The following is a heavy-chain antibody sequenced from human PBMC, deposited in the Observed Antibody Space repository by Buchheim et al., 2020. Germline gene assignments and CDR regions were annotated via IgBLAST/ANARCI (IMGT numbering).Heavy chain of an antibody. V-gene: IGHV1-8*01. CDR2: MNPNSGNT. D-gene: IGHD3-3*01. J-gene: IGHJ6*02. Sequence: QVQLVQSGAEVKKPGASVKVSCKASGYTFTSYDINWVRQATGQGLEWMGWMNPNSGNTGYAQKFQGRVTMTRNTSISTAYMELSSLRSEDTAVYYCARKGSVDFWSGYYFAAVLVDYYYYGMDVWGQGTT. CDR3: ARKGSVDFWSGYYFAAVLVDYYYYGMDV. CDR1: GYTFTSYD.